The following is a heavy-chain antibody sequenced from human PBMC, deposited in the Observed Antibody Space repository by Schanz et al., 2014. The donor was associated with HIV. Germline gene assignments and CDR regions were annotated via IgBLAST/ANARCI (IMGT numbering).Heavy chain of an antibody. J-gene: IGHJ4*02. V-gene: IGHV3-48*02. CDR1: GFTFSSYS. CDR2: ISSSSSSI. D-gene: IGHD3-3*01. Sequence: EVQLVESGGALVQPGGSLRLSCAASGFTFSSYSMNWVRQAPGKGLEWVSYISSSSSSIYYADSVKGRFTISRDNAKNSLYLQMNSLRDEDTAVYYCAKRIIFGVVFPANFDYWGQGTLVTVSS. CDR3: AKRIIFGVVFPANFDY.